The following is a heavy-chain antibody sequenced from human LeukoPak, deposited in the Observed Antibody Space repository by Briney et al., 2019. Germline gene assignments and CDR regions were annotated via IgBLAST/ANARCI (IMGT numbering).Heavy chain of an antibody. D-gene: IGHD5-18*01. CDR3: ARGGGPGYSYGYVVRGAFDI. CDR2: ITVYNGNT. J-gene: IGHJ3*02. V-gene: IGHV1-18*01. CDR1: GYTFTSHA. Sequence: RGASVKVSCKASGYTFTSHAISWVRQAPGQGPEWIGWITVYNGNTIYAQKLQGRVTMTTDTSTSTAYMELRSLRSDDTAVYYCARGGGPGYSYGYVVRGAFDIWGQGTMVTVSS.